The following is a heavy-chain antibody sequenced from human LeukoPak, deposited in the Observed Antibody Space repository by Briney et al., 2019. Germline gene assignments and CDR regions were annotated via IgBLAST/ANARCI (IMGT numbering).Heavy chain of an antibody. Sequence: GGSLRLSCAASGFTFSSYAMSWVRQAPGKGLEWVSAISGSGGSTYYADSVKGRFTISRDTSKNTLYLQMNSLRAEDTDVYYCAKPGGRGTKKAFDIWGQGTMVTVSS. CDR3: AKPGGRGTKKAFDI. V-gene: IGHV3-23*01. CDR1: GFTFSSYA. D-gene: IGHD1-1*01. J-gene: IGHJ3*02. CDR2: ISGSGGST.